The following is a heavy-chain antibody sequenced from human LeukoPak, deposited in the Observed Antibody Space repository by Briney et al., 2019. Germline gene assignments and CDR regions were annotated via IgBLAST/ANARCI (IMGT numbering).Heavy chain of an antibody. V-gene: IGHV1-69*04. J-gene: IGHJ4*02. CDR2: IIPILGIA. CDR3: AREGQAGDY. Sequence: SVKVSCKASGYTFTSYDINWVRQATGQGLEWMGRIIPILGIANYAQKFQGRVTITADKSTSTAYMELSSLRSEDTAVYYCAREGQAGDYWGQGTLVTVSS. CDR1: GYTFTSYD. D-gene: IGHD3-10*01.